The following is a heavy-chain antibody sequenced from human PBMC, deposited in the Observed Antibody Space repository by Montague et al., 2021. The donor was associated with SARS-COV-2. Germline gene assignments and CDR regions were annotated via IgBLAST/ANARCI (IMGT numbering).Heavy chain of an antibody. Sequence: TLSLTCTVSGGSISSSSYYWGWIRQPPGKGLEWIGYIYYSGSTYYNPSLKSRVTISVDTSKNQFSLKLSSVTAADTAVYYCARVARGYCGGGCRDSIWYFDLWGHGTLVTVSS. J-gene: IGHJ2*01. V-gene: IGHV4-30-4*08. CDR1: GGSISSSSYY. D-gene: IGHD2-21*01. CDR3: ARVARGYCGGGCRDSIWYFDL. CDR2: IYYSGST.